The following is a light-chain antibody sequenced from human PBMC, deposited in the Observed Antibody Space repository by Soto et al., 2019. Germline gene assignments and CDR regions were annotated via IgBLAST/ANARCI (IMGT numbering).Light chain of an antibody. CDR1: QSVSRSY. J-gene: IGKJ4*01. CDR2: GAS. CDR3: QQRGNWPS. V-gene: IGKV3D-20*02. Sequence: EIVLTQSPGTLSLSPGDRATLSCRASQSVSRSYLGWYQQKPGQAPRLLMYGASIRAAGVPDRFSGSGSGTEFTLTISRLEPEDFTVYDCQQRGNWPSFGGGTKVDIK.